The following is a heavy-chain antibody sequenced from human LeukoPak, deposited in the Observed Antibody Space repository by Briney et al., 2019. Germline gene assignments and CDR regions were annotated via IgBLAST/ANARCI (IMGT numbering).Heavy chain of an antibody. V-gene: IGHV1-46*01. CDR3: ARYCSSTSCLARDGMDV. CDR1: GGTFSSYA. CDR2: INPSGGST. D-gene: IGHD2-2*01. Sequence: GASVKVSCKASGGTFSSYAISWVRQAPGQGLEWMGIINPSGGSTSYAQKFQGRVTMTRDTSTSTVYMELSSLRSEDTAVYYCARYCSSTSCLARDGMDVWGQGTTVTVSS. J-gene: IGHJ6*02.